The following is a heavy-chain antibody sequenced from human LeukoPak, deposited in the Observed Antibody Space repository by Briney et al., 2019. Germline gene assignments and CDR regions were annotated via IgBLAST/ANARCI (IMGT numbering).Heavy chain of an antibody. CDR2: ISSSSSYI. CDR1: GFTFSSYS. D-gene: IGHD6-6*01. Sequence: GGSLRLSCAASGFTFSSYSMNWVRQAPGKGLEWVSSISSSSSYIYYADSVKGRFTISRDNAKNSLYLQMNSLRAEDTAVYYCARAGGWGYSSSSGYYFDYWGQGTLVTVSS. CDR3: ARAGGWGYSSSSGYYFDY. J-gene: IGHJ4*02. V-gene: IGHV3-21*01.